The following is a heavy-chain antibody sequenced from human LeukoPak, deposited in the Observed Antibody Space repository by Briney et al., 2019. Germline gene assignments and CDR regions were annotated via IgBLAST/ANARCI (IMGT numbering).Heavy chain of an antibody. CDR1: GYSFSSHW. J-gene: IGHJ4*02. D-gene: IGHD3-10*01. V-gene: IGHV5-51*01. CDR3: ARQWGRGSGSYLAY. Sequence: GESLKISCKGSGYSFSSHWIAWVRQKPGKGLEWMGVIYPGDSDTTYSPSFQGQVTISVDKSISTAYLQWGSLRASDTAMYYCARQWGRGSGSYLAYWGQGTVVTVSS. CDR2: IYPGDSDT.